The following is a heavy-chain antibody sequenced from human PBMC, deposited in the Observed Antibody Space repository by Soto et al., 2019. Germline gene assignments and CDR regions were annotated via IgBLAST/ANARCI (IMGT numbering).Heavy chain of an antibody. CDR1: GGSVSSGSYY. CDR2: IYYSGST. Sequence: QVQLQESGPGLVKPSETLSLTCTVSGGSVSSGSYYWSWIRQPPGKGLEWIGYIYYSGSTNYNPSLKGRLTISVDTSKNQFSLKLSSVTAADTAVYYCARDRYGGFGSDYWGQGTLVTVSS. D-gene: IGHD4-17*01. V-gene: IGHV4-61*01. J-gene: IGHJ4*02. CDR3: ARDRYGGFGSDY.